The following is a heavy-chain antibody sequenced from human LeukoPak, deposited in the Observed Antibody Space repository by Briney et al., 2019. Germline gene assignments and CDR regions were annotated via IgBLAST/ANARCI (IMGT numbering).Heavy chain of an antibody. CDR2: IYHSGST. J-gene: IGHJ5*02. V-gene: IGHV4-30-2*01. CDR3: ARVYGGNPYNWFDP. D-gene: IGHD4-23*01. CDR1: GGSISSGGYS. Sequence: SETLSLTCAVSGGSISSGGYSWSWIRQPPGKGLEWIGYIYHSGSTYYNPSLKSRVTISVDRSKNQFSLKLSSVTAADTAVYYCARVYGGNPYNWFDPWGRGTLVTVSS.